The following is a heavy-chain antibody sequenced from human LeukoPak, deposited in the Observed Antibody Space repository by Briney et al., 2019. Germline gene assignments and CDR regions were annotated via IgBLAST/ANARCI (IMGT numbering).Heavy chain of an antibody. CDR2: INHSGST. CDR1: GGSFSGYY. V-gene: IGHV4-34*01. CDR3: ARAQTGYHFDY. Sequence: PSETLSLTCAVYGGSFSGYYWSWIRQPLGKGLEWIGEINHSGSTNYNPSLKSRVTISVDTSKNQFSLKLSSVTAADTAVYYCARAQTGYHFDYWGQGTLVTVSS. J-gene: IGHJ4*02. D-gene: IGHD3-9*01.